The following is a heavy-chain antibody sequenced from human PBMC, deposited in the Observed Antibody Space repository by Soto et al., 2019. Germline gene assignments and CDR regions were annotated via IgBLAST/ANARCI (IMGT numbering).Heavy chain of an antibody. CDR1: GGTFSNYA. V-gene: IGHV1-69*13. CDR2: IIPIFGTT. D-gene: IGHD3-22*01. CDR3: ARDSSGYYDPYFDY. Sequence: SVKVSCKASGGTFSNYAISWVQQAPGQGLEWMGGIIPIFGTTNYAQKFQGRVTITADESTSTAYMELSSLRSEDTAVYYCARDSSGYYDPYFDYWGQGTLVTVSS. J-gene: IGHJ4*02.